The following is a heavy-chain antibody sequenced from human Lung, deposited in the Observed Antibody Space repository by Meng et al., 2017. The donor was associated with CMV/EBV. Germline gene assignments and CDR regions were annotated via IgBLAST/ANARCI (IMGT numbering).Heavy chain of an antibody. CDR2: IDVDGQRR. D-gene: IGHD3-10*01. V-gene: IGHV3-30*02. CDR3: VGHQGGPRDGVRLV. Sequence: ESXKISXVASGLIFNKYGIHWLRQAPGKGLEWLSFIDVDGQRRYNGDTVKARFVVFKDRSKNTVVLQMNSLRVEDTAVYYCVGHQGGPRDGVRLVWGQGTLVTVSS. CDR1: GLIFNKYG. J-gene: IGHJ4*02.